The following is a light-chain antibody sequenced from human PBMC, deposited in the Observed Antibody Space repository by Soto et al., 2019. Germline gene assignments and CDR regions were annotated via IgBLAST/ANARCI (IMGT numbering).Light chain of an antibody. Sequence: DIQMTQSPSTLSASVGDRVTITCRASQDINDWLAWYQQKPGKAPKLLIYDASNLESGVPSRFSGSGSGTEFTLTISNLQPDDFATYYCQQYENYWTFGQGTKVDI. CDR1: QDINDW. J-gene: IGKJ1*01. V-gene: IGKV1-5*01. CDR2: DAS. CDR3: QQYENYWT.